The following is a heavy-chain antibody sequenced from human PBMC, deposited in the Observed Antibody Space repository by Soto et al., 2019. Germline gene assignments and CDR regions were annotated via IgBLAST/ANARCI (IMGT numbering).Heavy chain of an antibody. CDR2: VYYSGTT. J-gene: IGHJ4*02. CDR1: GGSVSNKTYY. V-gene: IGHV4-61*01. D-gene: IGHD4-17*01. Sequence: SETLSLTCSVSGGSVSNKTYYWSWIRQPPGKRLKWIGYVYYSGTTNYNPSLKSRVTISVDLFKNQFSLRLSSVTTADTALYYCARTTAVPNTLRSRYFFDYWGQGTLVTVSS. CDR3: ARTTAVPNTLRSRYFFDY.